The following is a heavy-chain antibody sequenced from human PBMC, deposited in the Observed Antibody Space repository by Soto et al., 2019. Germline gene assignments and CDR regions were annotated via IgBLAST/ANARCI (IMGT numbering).Heavy chain of an antibody. J-gene: IGHJ4*02. Sequence: QVQLVESGGGVVQPGGSKRLSCAASGFIFTTYGMHWVRQAPGKGLEWLAVIWYDGSNKFYADSVKGRFTISRDNSKNTVYLQMNSLTAEDTAVYYCAKDHCGGDCYSDPYFDFWGQGSLVTVSS. V-gene: IGHV3-33*06. CDR3: AKDHCGGDCYSDPYFDF. CDR2: IWYDGSNK. CDR1: GFIFTTYG. D-gene: IGHD2-21*02.